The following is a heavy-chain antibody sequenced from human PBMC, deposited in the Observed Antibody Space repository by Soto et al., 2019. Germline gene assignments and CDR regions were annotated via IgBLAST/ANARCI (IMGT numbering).Heavy chain of an antibody. CDR3: ARARGDV. V-gene: IGHV3-30-3*01. D-gene: IGHD3-10*01. CDR2: ISYDGSNK. J-gene: IGHJ6*02. CDR1: GFTFSSYA. Sequence: QVQLVESGGGVVQPGRSLRLSCAASGFTFSSYAMHWVRQAPGKGLEWVAVISYDGSNKYYADSVKGRFTISRDNSKNTLYLQMNSLRAEDTAVYYCARARGDVWAQGTTVTVSS.